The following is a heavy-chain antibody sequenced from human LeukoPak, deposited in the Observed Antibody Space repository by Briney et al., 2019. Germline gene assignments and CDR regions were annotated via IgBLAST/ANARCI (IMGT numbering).Heavy chain of an antibody. CDR1: GLIFNNYA. V-gene: IGHV3-23*01. J-gene: IGHJ4*02. CDR3: ATYDLWTTYYTFQY. Sequence: PGGSLRLSCAASGLIFNNYAMSWVRQAPGKGLEWVSSISTTGSTTYYADSVRGRFTISRDNSQNTLSLQMDSLTAADTAVYSCATYDLWTTYYTFQYWGQGTLVSVSS. D-gene: IGHD3-3*01. CDR2: ISTTGSTT.